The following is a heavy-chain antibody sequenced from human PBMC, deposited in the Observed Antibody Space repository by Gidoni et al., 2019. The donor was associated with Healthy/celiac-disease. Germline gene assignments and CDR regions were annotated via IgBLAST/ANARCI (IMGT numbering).Heavy chain of an antibody. J-gene: IGHJ4*02. CDR1: GGSFSGYY. CDR2: INHSGST. Sequence: QVQLQQWGAGLLKPSETLSLTCAVYGGSFSGYYWSWIRQPPGKGLEWIGEINHSGSTNYNPSLKSRVTISVDTSKNQFSLKLSSGTAADTAVYYCARVRIVVVPAALDYWGQGTLVTVSS. D-gene: IGHD2-2*01. CDR3: ARVRIVVVPAALDY. V-gene: IGHV4-34*01.